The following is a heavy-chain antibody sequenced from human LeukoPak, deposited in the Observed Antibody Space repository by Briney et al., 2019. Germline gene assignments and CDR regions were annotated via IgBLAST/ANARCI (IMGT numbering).Heavy chain of an antibody. D-gene: IGHD4-17*01. J-gene: IGHJ4*02. CDR3: ARDGADGDYEPDYFDY. Sequence: GGSLRLSCAASGFTFSSYWMSWVRQATGKGLEWVANIKQDGSEKYYVDSVKGRFTISRDNAKNSLYLQMNSLRAEDTAVYYCARDGADGDYEPDYFDYWGQGTLVTVSS. CDR1: GFTFSSYW. V-gene: IGHV3-7*01. CDR2: IKQDGSEK.